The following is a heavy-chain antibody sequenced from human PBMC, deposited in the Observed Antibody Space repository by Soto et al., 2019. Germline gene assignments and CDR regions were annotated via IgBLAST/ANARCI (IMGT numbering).Heavy chain of an antibody. CDR2: SSAYNGNT. CDR1: GYSFTSYG. V-gene: IGHV1-18*01. CDR3: ARDNGSGESDV. J-gene: IGHJ6*02. Sequence: QVQLVQSGAEVKKPGASVKVSCKASGYSFTSYGISWVRQAPGQGLEWMGWSSAYNGNTNYAQKLHGRFTMPTETPMSTASMEMRSVRADDTAVYYCARDNGSGESDVWGQGTTVTVSS. D-gene: IGHD3-10*01.